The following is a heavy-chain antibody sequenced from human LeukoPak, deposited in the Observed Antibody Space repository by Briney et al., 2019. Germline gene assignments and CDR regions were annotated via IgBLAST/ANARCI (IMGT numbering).Heavy chain of an antibody. V-gene: IGHV1-69*13. CDR1: GGTFSSYA. CDR3: ARAPVATIHYYGMDV. Sequence: ASVKVSCKASGGTFSSYAISWVRQAPGQGLEWMGGIIPIFGTANYAQKFQGRVTITADESTSTAYMKLSSLRSEDTAVYYCARAPVATIHYYGMDVWGQGTTVTVSS. D-gene: IGHD5-12*01. CDR2: IIPIFGTA. J-gene: IGHJ6*02.